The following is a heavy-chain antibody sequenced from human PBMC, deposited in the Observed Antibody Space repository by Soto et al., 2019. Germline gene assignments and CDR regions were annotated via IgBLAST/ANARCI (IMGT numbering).Heavy chain of an antibody. D-gene: IGHD2-2*01. CDR1: GGSISSGGYY. V-gene: IGHV4-31*03. CDR3: AKGLPSQAWGVPAASHPNWFDP. Sequence: SETLSLTCTVSGGSISSGGYYWSWIRQHPGKGLEWIGYIYYSGSTYYNPSLKSRVTISVDTSKNQFSLKLSSVTAADTAVYYCAKGLPSQAWGVPAASHPNWFDPWGQGTLVTVSS. CDR2: IYYSGST. J-gene: IGHJ5*02.